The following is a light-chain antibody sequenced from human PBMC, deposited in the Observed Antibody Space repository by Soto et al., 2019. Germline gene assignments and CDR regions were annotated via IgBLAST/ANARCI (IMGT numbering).Light chain of an antibody. CDR3: QQYNSYSKT. J-gene: IGKJ1*01. Sequence: DIQMTQSPSTLSASVGDRVTITRRASQSIGYWLAWYQQKPGKAPNLLIYAASSLETGVPSRFSGSGSGTEFTLSISSLRPDDSASYYCQQYNSYSKTFGQGTKVDIK. V-gene: IGKV1-5*01. CDR1: QSIGYW. CDR2: AAS.